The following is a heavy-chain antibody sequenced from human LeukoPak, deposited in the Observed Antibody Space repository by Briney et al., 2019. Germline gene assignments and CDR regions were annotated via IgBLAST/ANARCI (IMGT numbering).Heavy chain of an antibody. Sequence: SETLSLTCTVSGDSVSSVSYYWSWIRQPPGKGLEWIGYIYYSGSTNYNLSFKSRVTMSIDTSKNQFSLKLSSVTAADTAVYYCARMGAGRFDFWGQGTLVTVSS. V-gene: IGHV4-61*01. J-gene: IGHJ4*02. D-gene: IGHD1-26*01. CDR2: IYYSGST. CDR1: GDSVSSVSYY. CDR3: ARMGAGRFDF.